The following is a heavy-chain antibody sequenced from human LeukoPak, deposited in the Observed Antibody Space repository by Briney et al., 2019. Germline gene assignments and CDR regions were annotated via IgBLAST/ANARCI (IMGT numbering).Heavy chain of an antibody. Sequence: PGGSLRLSCAASGFTFSSYWMSWVRQAPGKGLEWVANIKQDGSEKYYVDSVRGRFTISRDNAKNSLYLQMNSLRAEDTAVYYCARDRGYYDFWSGSGWFDPWGQGTLVTVSS. V-gene: IGHV3-7*01. CDR1: GFTFSSYW. CDR2: IKQDGSEK. D-gene: IGHD3-3*01. J-gene: IGHJ5*02. CDR3: ARDRGYYDFWSGSGWFDP.